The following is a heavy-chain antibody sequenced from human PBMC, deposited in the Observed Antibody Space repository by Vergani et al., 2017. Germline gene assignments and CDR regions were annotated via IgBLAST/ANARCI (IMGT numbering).Heavy chain of an antibody. CDR2: IRRRSEHYAT. J-gene: IGHJ4*02. Sequence: EVQLVESGGGLVKPGGSLRLSCEASGFFFSDYTMNWVRQAPGKGLEWLGHIRRRSEHYATAYGPSLIGRATISRDDSTNTAYLQLSSLGTDDTAIYFCSAQTQSCHDYWGQGTLVAVSS. V-gene: IGHV3-73*01. CDR3: SAQTQSCHDY. CDR1: GFFFSDYT. D-gene: IGHD3-10*01.